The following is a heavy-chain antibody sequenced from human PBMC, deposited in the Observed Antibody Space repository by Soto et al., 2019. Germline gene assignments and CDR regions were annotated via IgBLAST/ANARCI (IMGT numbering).Heavy chain of an antibody. V-gene: IGHV1-18*01. CDR1: GYTFSSFG. CDR2: ISAYKGNT. D-gene: IGHD4-17*01. Sequence: QVQRVQSGAEVKKPGASVKVSCKASGYTFSSFGISWVRQAPGQGLEWVGWISAYKGNTNYAQKLQGRVTMTTDTSTSTASMELRSLRFDDTAVYYCARGIDYAGTRHDYWGQGTLITVSS. J-gene: IGHJ4*02. CDR3: ARGIDYAGTRHDY.